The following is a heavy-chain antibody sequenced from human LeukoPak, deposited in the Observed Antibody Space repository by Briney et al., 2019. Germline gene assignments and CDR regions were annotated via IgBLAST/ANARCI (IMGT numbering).Heavy chain of an antibody. CDR1: GFTFSDYY. CDR2: ISSSGTTI. V-gene: IGHV3-11*01. CDR3: GRDDYGDYAPFDY. D-gene: IGHD4-17*01. J-gene: IGHJ4*01. Sequence: PGGSLRLSCAASGFTFSDYYMSWIRQAPGKGLEWVSYISSSGTTIYYADSVKGRFTISRDNAKNSLFLQMNSLRAEDTAVYYCGRDDYGDYAPFDYWGQGTLVTVSS.